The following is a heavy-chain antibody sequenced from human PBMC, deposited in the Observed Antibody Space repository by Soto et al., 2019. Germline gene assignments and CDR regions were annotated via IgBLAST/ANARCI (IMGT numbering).Heavy chain of an antibody. D-gene: IGHD5-12*01. CDR2: ISSSSSTI. CDR3: ARDIRDGYPTTSTYYYYYYGMDV. Sequence: EVQLVESGGGLVQPGGSLRLSCAASGFTFSSYSMNWVRQAPGKGLEWASYISSSSSTIYYADSVKGRFTISRDNAKNSLYLQMNSLRDEDTAVYYCARDIRDGYPTTSTYYYYYYGMDVWGQGTTVSVSS. J-gene: IGHJ6*02. CDR1: GFTFSSYS. V-gene: IGHV3-48*02.